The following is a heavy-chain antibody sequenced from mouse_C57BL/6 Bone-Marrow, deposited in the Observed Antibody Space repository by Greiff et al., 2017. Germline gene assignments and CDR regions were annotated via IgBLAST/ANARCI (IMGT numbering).Heavy chain of an antibody. CDR3: ARAFYYGSSLDAMDY. CDR1: GYTFTNYW. CDR2: IYPGGGYT. V-gene: IGHV1-63*01. D-gene: IGHD1-1*01. J-gene: IGHJ4*01. Sequence: QVHVKQSGAELVRPGTSVKMSCKASGYTFTNYWIGWAKQRPGHGLEWIGDIYPGGGYTNYNEKFKGKATLTADKSSSTAYMQFSSLASEDSASYYCARAFYYGSSLDAMDYWGQGTSVTVSS.